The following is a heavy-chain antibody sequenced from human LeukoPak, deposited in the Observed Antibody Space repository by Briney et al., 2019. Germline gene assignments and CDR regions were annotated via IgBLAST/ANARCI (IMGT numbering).Heavy chain of an antibody. CDR1: GGSISSGGYS. CDR3: ARVPRDYYDSSGYTYFDY. D-gene: IGHD3-22*01. J-gene: IGHJ4*02. CDR2: IYYSGST. V-gene: IGHV4-61*08. Sequence: PSETLSLTCAVSGGSISSGGYSWSWIRQPPGKGLEWIGYIYYSGSTNYNPSLKSRVTISVDTSKNQFSLKLSSVTAADSAVYYCARVPRDYYDSSGYTYFDYWGQGTLVTVSS.